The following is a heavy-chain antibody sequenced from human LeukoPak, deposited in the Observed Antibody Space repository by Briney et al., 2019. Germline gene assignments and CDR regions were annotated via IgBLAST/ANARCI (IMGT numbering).Heavy chain of an antibody. J-gene: IGHJ4*02. V-gene: IGHV3-23*01. CDR1: GFPFSTYA. D-gene: IGHD2-2*01. CDR3: AKGCLGTISCRLFDY. CDR2: ISDSGGRT. Sequence: PGGSLRLSCAASGFPFSTYAMNWVRQPPGKGLEWVSGISDSGGRTYYTDSVKGRFTISRDNSKNTLYLQMSSLRDEDTAVYYCAKGCLGTISCRLFDYWGQGTLVTVSS.